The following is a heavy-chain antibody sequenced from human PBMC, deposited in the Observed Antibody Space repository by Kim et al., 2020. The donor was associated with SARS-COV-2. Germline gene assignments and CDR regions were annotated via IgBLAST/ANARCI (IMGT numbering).Heavy chain of an antibody. CDR3: AKSVVGGAYYFERGAAY. V-gene: IGHV3-23*01. CDR1: GFTFSNYA. Sequence: GGSLRLSCEASGFTFSNYAMSWVRQAPGKGLEWVSTLSGSGRDTFYANFVKGRFSISRDNSKNTLHLQLSSLRADDTAIYYCAKSVVGGAYYFERGAAYWGQGTLVTVSS. J-gene: IGHJ4*02. D-gene: IGHD3-22*01. CDR2: LSGSGRDT.